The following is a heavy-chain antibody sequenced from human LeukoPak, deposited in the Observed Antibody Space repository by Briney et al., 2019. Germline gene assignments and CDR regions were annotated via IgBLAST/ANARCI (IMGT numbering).Heavy chain of an antibody. V-gene: IGHV4-30-4*08. CDR1: GGSISSGDYY. CDR2: IYYSGST. CDR3: ARVKELVGATTGYYFDY. D-gene: IGHD1-26*01. J-gene: IGHJ4*02. Sequence: SETLSLTCTVSGGSISSGDYYWSWIRQPPGKGLEWIGYIYYSGSTYYNPSLKSRVTISVDTSKNQFSLKLSSVTAADTAVYYCARVKELVGATTGYYFDYWGQGTLVTVSS.